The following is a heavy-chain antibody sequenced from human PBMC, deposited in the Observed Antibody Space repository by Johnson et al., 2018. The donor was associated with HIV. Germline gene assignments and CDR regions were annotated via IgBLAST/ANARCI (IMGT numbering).Heavy chain of an antibody. D-gene: IGHD6-6*01. Sequence: VQLVESGGGLVQPGRSLRLSCAASGFTFGDYAMHWVRQAPGKGLEWVSGIRWNSDTIGYADSVKGRFTISRDNAKNSLYLQMYSLSYEDTALYYCAKDWLRYSSSPNKAFDFWGQGTMVTVSS. J-gene: IGHJ3*01. CDR3: AKDWLRYSSSPNKAFDF. CDR2: IRWNSDTI. CDR1: GFTFGDYA. V-gene: IGHV3-9*01.